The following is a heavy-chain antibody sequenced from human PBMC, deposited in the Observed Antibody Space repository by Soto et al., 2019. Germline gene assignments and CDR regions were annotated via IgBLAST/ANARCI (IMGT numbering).Heavy chain of an antibody. Sequence: GGSLRLSCAASGFTFSSYGMHWVRQAPGKGLEWVSVISYDGSNKYYADSVKGRFTISRDNSKNTLYLQMNSLRAEDTAVYYCAKAMYCSSTSCYVPGYWGQGTLVTVSS. CDR2: ISYDGSNK. D-gene: IGHD2-2*01. J-gene: IGHJ4*02. CDR1: GFTFSSYG. CDR3: AKAMYCSSTSCYVPGY. V-gene: IGHV3-30*18.